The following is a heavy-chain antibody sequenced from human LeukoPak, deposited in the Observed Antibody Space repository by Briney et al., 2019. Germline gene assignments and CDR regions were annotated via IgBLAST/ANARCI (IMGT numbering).Heavy chain of an antibody. CDR1: GFTFRSYA. V-gene: IGHV3-23*01. Sequence: GGSLRLSCAASGFTFRSYAMSWVRQAPGKGLEWVSAISGSGGSTYYADSVKGRFTISRDNSKNTLYLQMNSLRAEDTAVYYCAKAIYDYVWGSYRYIDYWGQGTLVTVSS. CDR3: AKAIYDYVWGSYRYIDY. D-gene: IGHD3-16*02. J-gene: IGHJ4*02. CDR2: ISGSGGST.